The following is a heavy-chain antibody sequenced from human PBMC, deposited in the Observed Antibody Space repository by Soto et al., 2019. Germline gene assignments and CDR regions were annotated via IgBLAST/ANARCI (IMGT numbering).Heavy chain of an antibody. CDR3: ARSLVGATSDFDY. V-gene: IGHV3-30-3*01. J-gene: IGHJ4*02. D-gene: IGHD1-26*01. Sequence: QVQLVESGGGVVQPGRSLRLSCAASGFTFSSYAMHWVRQAPGKGLEWVAVISYDGSNKYYADSVKGRFTISRDNSKNTRYLQLHSLRAEDTAVYYCARSLVGATSDFDYWGQGTLVTVSS. CDR1: GFTFSSYA. CDR2: ISYDGSNK.